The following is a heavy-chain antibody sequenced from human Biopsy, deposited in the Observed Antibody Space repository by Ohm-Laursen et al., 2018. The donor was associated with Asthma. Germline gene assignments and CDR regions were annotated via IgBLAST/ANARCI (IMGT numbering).Heavy chain of an antibody. Sequence: ASVKVSCNASGYTFISYAIHWVRQAPGQRLEWMGWINAGNGNTKYSQKFQGRVTITRDTSASTAYMELSSLRSEDTAMYYCARTYYDFLTGQVNDAFDLWGQGTMVTVSS. CDR3: ARTYYDFLTGQVNDAFDL. CDR2: INAGNGNT. D-gene: IGHD3-9*01. CDR1: GYTFISYA. J-gene: IGHJ3*01. V-gene: IGHV1-3*01.